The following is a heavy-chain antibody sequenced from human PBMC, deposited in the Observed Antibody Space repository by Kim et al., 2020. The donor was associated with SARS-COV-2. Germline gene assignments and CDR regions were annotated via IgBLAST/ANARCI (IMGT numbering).Heavy chain of an antibody. CDR3: ARAVEPKYYFDY. Sequence: GGSLRLSCAASGFTFSSYGMHWVRQAPGKGLEWVAVIWYDGSNKYYADSVKGRFTISRDNSKNTLYLQMNSLRAEDTAVYYCARAVEPKYYFDYWGQGTLVTVSS. CDR2: IWYDGSNK. J-gene: IGHJ4*02. CDR1: GFTFSSYG. V-gene: IGHV3-33*01.